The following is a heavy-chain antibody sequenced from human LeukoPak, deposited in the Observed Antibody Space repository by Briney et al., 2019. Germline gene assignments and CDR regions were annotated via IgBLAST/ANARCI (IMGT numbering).Heavy chain of an antibody. D-gene: IGHD2-2*01. CDR2: INHSGST. Sequence: PSETLSLTCAVYGGSFSGYYWSWIRQPPGKGLEWIGEINHSGSTNYNPSLKSRVTISVDTSKNQFSLKLSSVTAADTAVYYCARGGLTRYCSSTSCYRWFDPWGQETLVTVSS. J-gene: IGHJ5*02. CDR1: GGSFSGYY. CDR3: ARGGLTRYCSSTSCYRWFDP. V-gene: IGHV4-34*01.